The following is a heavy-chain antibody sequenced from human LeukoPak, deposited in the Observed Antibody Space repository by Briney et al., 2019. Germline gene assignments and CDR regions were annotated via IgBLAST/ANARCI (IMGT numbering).Heavy chain of an antibody. J-gene: IGHJ6*03. CDR1: GGSFSGYY. CDR3: ARARYYYDSSGSRGRYYYYYYMDV. Sequence: SETLSLTCAVYGGSFSGYYWCWIRQPPGKGLEWMGVINHSGSTNYNPSLKSRVTISVDTSKNQFSLKLSSVTAADTAVYYCARARYYYDSSGSRGRYYYYYYMDVWGKGTTVTVSS. V-gene: IGHV4-34*01. D-gene: IGHD3-22*01. CDR2: INHSGST.